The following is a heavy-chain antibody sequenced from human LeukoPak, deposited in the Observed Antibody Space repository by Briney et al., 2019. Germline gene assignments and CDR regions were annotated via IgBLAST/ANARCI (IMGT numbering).Heavy chain of an antibody. V-gene: IGHV3-48*04. CDR3: ARDDYDILNYYMDV. Sequence: GGSLRLSCAASGFTFSSYSMNWVRQAPGKGLEWVSYISSSSSTIYYADSVKGRFTISRDNAKNSLYLQMNSLRAEGTAVYYCARDDYDILNYYMDVWGKGTTVTVSS. CDR1: GFTFSSYS. CDR2: ISSSSSTI. D-gene: IGHD3-9*01. J-gene: IGHJ6*03.